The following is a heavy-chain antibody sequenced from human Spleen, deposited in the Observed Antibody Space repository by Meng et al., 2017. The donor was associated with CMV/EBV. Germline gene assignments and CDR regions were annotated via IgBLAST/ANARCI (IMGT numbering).Heavy chain of an antibody. CDR3: ARLGYCSSTSCSAFDY. CDR1: GYTFTSYG. Sequence: ASVKVSCKASGYTFTSYGISWVRQAPGQGLEWMGWISAYNGNTNYAQKFQGRVTMTRDTSISTAYMELSRLRSDDTAVYYCARLGYCSSTSCSAFDYWGQGTLVTVSS. V-gene: IGHV1-18*01. CDR2: ISAYNGNT. J-gene: IGHJ4*02. D-gene: IGHD2-2*01.